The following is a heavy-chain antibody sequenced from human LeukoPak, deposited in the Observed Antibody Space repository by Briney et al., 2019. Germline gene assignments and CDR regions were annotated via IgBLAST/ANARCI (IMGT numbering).Heavy chain of an antibody. D-gene: IGHD2-2*01. V-gene: IGHV3-21*01. J-gene: IGHJ6*02. CDR1: GFTFSSYS. CDR3: ARADCSSTSCYVYYYGMDV. CDR2: ISSSSSYI. Sequence: GGSLRLSCAASGFTFSSYSMNWVRQAPGKGLEWVSSISSSSSYIYYADSVKGRFTISRDNAKNSLYLQMNSLRAEDTAVYYCARADCSSTSCYVYYYGMDVWGQGTTVTVSS.